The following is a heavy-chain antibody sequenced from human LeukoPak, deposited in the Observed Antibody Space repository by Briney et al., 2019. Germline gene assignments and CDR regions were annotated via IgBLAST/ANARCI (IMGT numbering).Heavy chain of an antibody. CDR3: SRVRTWGAEAGPHPNWFDP. V-gene: IGHV3-11*05. CDR1: GFTFSDYY. Sequence: GGSLRLSCAASGFTFSDYYMSWIRQAPGKGLEWVSYISSSSSYTNYADSVKGRFTISRDNAKNSLYLQMNSLRAEDTAVYYCSRVRTWGAEAGPHPNWFDPWGQGTLVTVSS. J-gene: IGHJ5*02. CDR2: ISSSSSYT. D-gene: IGHD6-13*01.